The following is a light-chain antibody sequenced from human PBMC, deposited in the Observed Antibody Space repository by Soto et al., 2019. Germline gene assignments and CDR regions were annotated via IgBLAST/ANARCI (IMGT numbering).Light chain of an antibody. J-gene: IGKJ4*01. CDR3: QQYDNLPLT. CDR2: DAS. V-gene: IGKV1-33*01. Sequence: DIQMTQSPSSLSASVGDRVTITCQASQDISNYFNWYQQKPGKAPKLLIYDASNLETSVPSRFSGSGSGTDFTFTISSLQPEDIATYYCQQYDNLPLTFGGGTKVEIK. CDR1: QDISNY.